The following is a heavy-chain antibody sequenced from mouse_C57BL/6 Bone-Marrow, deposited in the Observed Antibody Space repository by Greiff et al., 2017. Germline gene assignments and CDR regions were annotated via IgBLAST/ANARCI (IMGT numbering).Heavy chain of an antibody. Sequence: QVQLQQSGAELVRPGTSVKVSCKASGYAFTNYLIEWVKQRPGQGLEWIGVINPGSGGTNYNEKFKGKATLTADKSSSTAYMQLSSPTSEDSAVYSCARILRGMDYWGQGTSVTVSS. CDR2: INPGSGGT. CDR1: GYAFTNYL. CDR3: ARILRGMDY. V-gene: IGHV1-54*01. D-gene: IGHD1-1*01. J-gene: IGHJ4*01.